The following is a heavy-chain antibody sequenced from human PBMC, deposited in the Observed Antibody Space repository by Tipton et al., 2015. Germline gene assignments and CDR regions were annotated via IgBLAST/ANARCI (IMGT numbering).Heavy chain of an antibody. Sequence: SLRLSCAASGFMFSNYAMSWVRQAPGKGLEWVSVISGSGGGTYYADSVKGRFTISRDNSKNTLYLQLNSLRAEDTAVYYCAKGRTAYDDFWSGYYDYCYYYGMDVWGQGTTVTVSS. V-gene: IGHV3-23*01. CDR3: AKGRTAYDDFWSGYYDYCYYYGMDV. D-gene: IGHD3-3*01. J-gene: IGHJ6*02. CDR2: ISGSGGGT. CDR1: GFMFSNYA.